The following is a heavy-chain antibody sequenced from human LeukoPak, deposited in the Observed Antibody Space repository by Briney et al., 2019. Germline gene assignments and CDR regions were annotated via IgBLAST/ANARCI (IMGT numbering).Heavy chain of an antibody. Sequence: SETLSLTCTLSGGSISTYYWSWIRQPPGKGLEWIGYIYHSGSTNYNPSLKSRVTISVDTSKILFSLKLSSVTAADTAVYYCARGGGYASPIGYWGQGALVTVSS. CDR1: GGSISTYY. CDR2: IYHSGST. CDR3: ARGGGYASPIGY. J-gene: IGHJ4*02. V-gene: IGHV4-59*01. D-gene: IGHD5-12*01.